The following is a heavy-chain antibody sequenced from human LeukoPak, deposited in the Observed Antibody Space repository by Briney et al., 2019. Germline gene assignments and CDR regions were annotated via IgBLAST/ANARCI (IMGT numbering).Heavy chain of an antibody. J-gene: IGHJ5*02. D-gene: IGHD1-26*01. V-gene: IGHV4-59*12. CDR1: GGSISTYY. Sequence: PSETLSLTCTVSGGSISTYYWNWIRQPPGKGLEWIGYFSYSGSTNHNPSLKGRVTISLDTSKNQFSLKVTSVTAADTAIYYCARGTKLGGATEWFDPWGQGTLVTVSP. CDR3: ARGTKLGGATEWFDP. CDR2: FSYSGST.